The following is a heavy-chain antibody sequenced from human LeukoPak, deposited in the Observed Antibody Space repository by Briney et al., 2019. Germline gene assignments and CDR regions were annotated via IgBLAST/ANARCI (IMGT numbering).Heavy chain of an antibody. D-gene: IGHD4-17*01. J-gene: IGHJ4*02. CDR3: ARATSQGYGDLPDY. CDR2: ISSSSTYI. V-gene: IGHV3-21*04. CDR1: GFTFDSYG. Sequence: GGSLRLSCVASGFTFDSYGMNWVRQAPGKGLEWISSISSSSTYIYYADSVKGRFTISRDNAKNSLYLQMNSLRAEDTALYYCARATSQGYGDLPDYWGQGTLVTVSS.